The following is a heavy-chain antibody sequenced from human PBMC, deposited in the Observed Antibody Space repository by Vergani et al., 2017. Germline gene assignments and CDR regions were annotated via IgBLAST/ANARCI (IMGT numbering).Heavy chain of an antibody. Sequence: QVQILQSGGGVVQPGGSLRLSCTLSGFTLNTYGIHWVRQAPGKGLEWVSFIRYDGSSEYYGDSVKGRFTISRDKSQNTVNLQMNSLRTEDTAVYFCANSVSAGDVGVAYFDMDVWGRGATVTVSS. J-gene: IGHJ6*02. CDR3: ANSVSAGDVGVAYFDMDV. D-gene: IGHD2-21*01. CDR2: IRYDGSSE. V-gene: IGHV3-30*02. CDR1: GFTLNTYG.